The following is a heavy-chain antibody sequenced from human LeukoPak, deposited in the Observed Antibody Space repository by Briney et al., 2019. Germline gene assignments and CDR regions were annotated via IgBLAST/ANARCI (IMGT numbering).Heavy chain of an antibody. Sequence: ASVKVSCKASGYTLTSYAMHWVRQAPGQRLEWMGWINAGNGNTKYSQKFQGRVTITRDTSASTAYMELSSLRSEDTAVYYCARSYCSSTSCYLYFQHWGQGTLVTVSS. CDR1: GYTLTSYA. CDR2: INAGNGNT. CDR3: ARSYCSSTSCYLYFQH. V-gene: IGHV1-3*01. J-gene: IGHJ1*01. D-gene: IGHD2-2*01.